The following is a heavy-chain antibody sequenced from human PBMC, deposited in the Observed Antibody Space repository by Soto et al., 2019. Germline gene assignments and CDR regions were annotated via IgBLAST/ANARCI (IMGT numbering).Heavy chain of an antibody. Sequence: ASVKVSCKASGYTFTSYAMHWVRQAPGQRLEWMGWINAGNGNTKYSQKFQGRVTITRDTSASTAYMELSSLRSEDTAVYYCARDRVATVTTPPFYYYYIDVWGKGTTVTVSS. D-gene: IGHD4-4*01. CDR3: ARDRVATVTTPPFYYYYIDV. CDR1: GYTFTSYA. CDR2: INAGNGNT. J-gene: IGHJ6*03. V-gene: IGHV1-3*01.